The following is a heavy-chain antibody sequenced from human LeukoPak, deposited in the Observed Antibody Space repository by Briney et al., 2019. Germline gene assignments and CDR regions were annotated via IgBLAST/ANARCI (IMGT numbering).Heavy chain of an antibody. CDR2: IYYSGST. Sequence: SETLSLTCTVSGGSISSYYWSWIRQPPGKGLEWIGYIYYSGSTNYNPSLKSRVTISVTSKNQFSLKLSSVTAADTAVYFCARTKLGFCSGGSCYRYFDNWGQGTLVTVSS. D-gene: IGHD2-15*01. CDR3: ARTKLGFCSGGSCYRYFDN. V-gene: IGHV4-59*01. J-gene: IGHJ4*02. CDR1: GGSISSYY.